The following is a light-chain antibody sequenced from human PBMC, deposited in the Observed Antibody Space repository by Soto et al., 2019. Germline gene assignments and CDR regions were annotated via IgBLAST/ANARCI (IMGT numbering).Light chain of an antibody. CDR1: SSDVGGYNY. V-gene: IGLV2-14*01. J-gene: IGLJ3*02. CDR3: SSYTTSGTPV. Sequence: QAVLTQPASVSGSPGQSITISCTGTSSDVGGYNYLSWYQQNPGKAPKVMIYEVSNRPSGVSNRFSGSKSGNTASLTISGLQAEDEADYYCSSYTTSGTPVFGGGTKLTAL. CDR2: EVS.